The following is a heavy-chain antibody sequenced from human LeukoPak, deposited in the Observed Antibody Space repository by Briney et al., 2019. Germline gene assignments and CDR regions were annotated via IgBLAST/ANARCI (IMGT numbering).Heavy chain of an antibody. V-gene: IGHV1-69*05. CDR2: IIPIFGTA. D-gene: IGHD2-2*02. CDR3: ARGPYCSSTSCYTGRGHSSSWFDAFDI. Sequence: SVKVSCKASGGTFSSYAISWVRQAPGQGLEWMGGIIPIFGTANYAQKFQGRVTITTDESTSTAYMELSSLRSEDTAVYYCARGPYCSSTSCYTGRGHSSSWFDAFDIWGQGTMVTVSS. J-gene: IGHJ3*02. CDR1: GGTFSSYA.